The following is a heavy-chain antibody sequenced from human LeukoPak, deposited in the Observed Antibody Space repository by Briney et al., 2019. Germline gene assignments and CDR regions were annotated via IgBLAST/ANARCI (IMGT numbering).Heavy chain of an antibody. J-gene: IGHJ4*02. V-gene: IGHV4-59*08. D-gene: IGHD5-24*01. CDR2: IYYSGST. CDR3: ASSVRGWLQFDY. Sequence: SETLSLTCTVSGGSISSYYWSWIRQPPGKGLEWIGYIYYSGSTNYNPSLKSRVTISVDTSKNQLSLKLSSVTAADTAVYYCASSVRGWLQFDYWGQGTLVTVSS. CDR1: GGSISSYY.